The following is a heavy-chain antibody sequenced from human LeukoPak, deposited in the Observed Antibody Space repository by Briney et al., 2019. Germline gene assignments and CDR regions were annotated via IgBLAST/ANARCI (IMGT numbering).Heavy chain of an antibody. CDR2: ISGSGGST. Sequence: PGGSLRLSCAASGFTFSSYAMSWVRQAPGKGLEWVSAISGSGGSTYYADSVKGRFTISRDNSKNTLYLQMNSLRAEDTAVYYCARHGRITIFGVVKDYYYMDVWGKGTTVTVSS. J-gene: IGHJ6*03. V-gene: IGHV3-23*01. CDR1: GFTFSSYA. D-gene: IGHD3-3*01. CDR3: ARHGRITIFGVVKDYYYMDV.